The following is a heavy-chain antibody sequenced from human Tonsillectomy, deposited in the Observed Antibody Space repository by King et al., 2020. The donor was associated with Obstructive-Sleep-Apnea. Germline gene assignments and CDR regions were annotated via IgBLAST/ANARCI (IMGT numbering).Heavy chain of an antibody. Sequence: VQLVESGGGLVEPGGSLRLSCAASGLTFNNAWMSWVRQAPGKGLEWVGRISDGGTADYAAPVKGRVTILRDDSKNTLYLQMSSLKTEDTAVYYCTTSRGAAAFFNCWGQGTVVTVSS. CDR2: ISDGGTA. CDR3: TTSRGAAAFFNC. CDR1: GLTFNNAW. D-gene: IGHD6-13*01. V-gene: IGHV3-15*01. J-gene: IGHJ4*02.